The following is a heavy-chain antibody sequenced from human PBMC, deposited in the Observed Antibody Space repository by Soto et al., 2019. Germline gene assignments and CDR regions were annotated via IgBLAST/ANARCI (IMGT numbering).Heavy chain of an antibody. CDR2: IKQDGGEK. D-gene: IGHD6-13*01. CDR1: GFTFSRYW. J-gene: IGHJ6*02. Sequence: EVQLVEAGGGLVQPGGSLRLSCAASGFTFSRYWMSWVRQAPGKGLEWVANIKQDGGEKYYVDSVKGRFTISRDNARNSVYLKMNSLRAEDTAVYYCAKVKQQLANYYFYGMDVWGQGTTVTVSS. CDR3: AKVKQQLANYYFYGMDV. V-gene: IGHV3-7*03.